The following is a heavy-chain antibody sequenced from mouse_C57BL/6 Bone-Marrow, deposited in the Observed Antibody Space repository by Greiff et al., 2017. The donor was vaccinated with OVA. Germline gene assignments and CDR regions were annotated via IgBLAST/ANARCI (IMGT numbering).Heavy chain of an antibody. J-gene: IGHJ2*01. CDR2: IWWDADK. CDR1: GFSLSTFGMG. CDR3: ARMREYTYGSTYYFDD. D-gene: IGHD1-1*01. V-gene: IGHV8-8*01. Sequence: QVQLKESGPGILQPSQTLSLTCSFSGFSLSTFGMGVGWIRQPSGKGLEWLAHIWWDADKYYHPALKSRLTISKETSKNQVFLKIAKVDTADTATYYCARMREYTYGSTYYFDDWGKGTTLTVSS.